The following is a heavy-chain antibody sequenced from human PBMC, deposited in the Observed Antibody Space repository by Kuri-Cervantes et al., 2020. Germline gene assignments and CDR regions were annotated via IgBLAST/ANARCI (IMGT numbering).Heavy chain of an antibody. D-gene: IGHD3-10*01. CDR2: IWSDGSKK. CDR1: GFTFSSYG. Sequence: LSLTCAASGFTFSSYGMHWVRQAPGKGLGWVAVIWSDGSKKFYADSLKGRFSVSRDNSNNTLYLQMNSLRVEDTAVYYCARDRDYFDYWGQGTLVTVSS. J-gene: IGHJ4*02. V-gene: IGHV3-33*08. CDR3: ARDRDYFDY.